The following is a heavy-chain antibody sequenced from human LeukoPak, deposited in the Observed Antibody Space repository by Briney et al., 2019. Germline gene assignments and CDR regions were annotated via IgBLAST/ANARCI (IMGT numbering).Heavy chain of an antibody. J-gene: IGHJ3*02. CDR3: ARPGSGYTASGAFEI. Sequence: NPSETLSLTCAVYGGSFSGYYWSWIRQPPGKGLEWIGEINHSGSTNYNPSLKSRVIISVDASKNQLSLKLTSLTAADTAVYYCARPGSGYTASGAFEIWGQGTMVTVSS. CDR2: INHSGST. V-gene: IGHV4-34*01. CDR1: GGSFSGYY. D-gene: IGHD5-18*01.